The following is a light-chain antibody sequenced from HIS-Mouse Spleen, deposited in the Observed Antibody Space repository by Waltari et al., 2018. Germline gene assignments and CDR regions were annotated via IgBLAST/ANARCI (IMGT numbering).Light chain of an antibody. Sequence: QSVLTQPPSASGTPGQRVTISCSGSSSNIGSNYVYWYQQLPGPAPKLLIYRNNQRPSGVPDRFSGSKSGTSASLAISGLRSEDEADYYCAAWDDSLSCPVFGGGTKLTVL. J-gene: IGLJ3*02. CDR3: AAWDDSLSCPV. CDR2: RNN. CDR1: SSNIGSNY. V-gene: IGLV1-47*01.